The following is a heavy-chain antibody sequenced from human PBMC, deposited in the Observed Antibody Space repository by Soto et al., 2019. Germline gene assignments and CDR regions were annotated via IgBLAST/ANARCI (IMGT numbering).Heavy chain of an antibody. J-gene: IGHJ4*02. V-gene: IGHV4-59*01. CDR2: IHYSGTT. Sequence: LSLTCTVSGGSMRNYFWTWIRQPPGKGLEWIGYIHYSGTTSFFPSYNPSLRSRVTISEDTSKNQFSLTLLSVTTADTAVYFCAAGEASSRNLAPYYLDFWGQGTLVTVSS. CDR3: AAGEASSRNLAPYYLDF. CDR1: GGSMRNYF. D-gene: IGHD6-13*01.